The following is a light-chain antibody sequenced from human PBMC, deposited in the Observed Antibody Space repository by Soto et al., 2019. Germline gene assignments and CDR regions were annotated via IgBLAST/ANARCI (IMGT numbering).Light chain of an antibody. CDR3: QQYRDYPVT. J-gene: IGKJ2*01. CDR2: DVS. Sequence: RSAATRAASVGERRSITCRASKSINTYLAWYQQKPGKAPKLLIYDVSTLGSGVPSRFSGGGSGTEFTLTISSLQPDDFATYHCQQYRDYPVTFGQGTKVDIK. V-gene: IGKV1-5*01. CDR1: KSINTY.